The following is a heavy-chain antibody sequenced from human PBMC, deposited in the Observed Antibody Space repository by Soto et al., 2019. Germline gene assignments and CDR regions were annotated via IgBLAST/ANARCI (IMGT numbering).Heavy chain of an antibody. CDR1: GGSFSGYY. V-gene: IGHV4-34*01. Sequence: SETLSLTCAVYGGSFSGYYWSWIRQPPGKGLEWIGEINHSGSTNYNPSLKSRVTISVDTSKNQFSLKLSSVTAADTAVYYCASREGYCSGGSCYRNWFDPWGQGTLVTVSS. CDR3: ASREGYCSGGSCYRNWFDP. CDR2: INHSGST. D-gene: IGHD2-15*01. J-gene: IGHJ5*02.